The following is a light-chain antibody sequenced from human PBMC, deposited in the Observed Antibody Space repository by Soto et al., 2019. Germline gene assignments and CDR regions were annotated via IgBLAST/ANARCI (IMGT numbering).Light chain of an antibody. CDR3: QSYDSSLSGPV. V-gene: IGLV1-40*01. CDR1: SSNIGAGYD. CDR2: GNS. Sequence: QSVLTQPPSVSGAPGQRVTISCTGSSSNIGAGYDVHWYQHLPGTAPKLLIYGNSNRPSGVPDRFSGSKSGTSASLAITGLQAEDEADYYCQSYDSSLSGPVFGGGTKVTVL. J-gene: IGLJ2*01.